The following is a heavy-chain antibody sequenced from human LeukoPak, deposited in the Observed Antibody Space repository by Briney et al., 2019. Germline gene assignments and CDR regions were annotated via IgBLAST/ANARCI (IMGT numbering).Heavy chain of an antibody. J-gene: IGHJ4*02. D-gene: IGHD4-11*01. CDR3: ASTLDTVTYFDY. V-gene: IGHV4-59*08. CDR1: GGSISSYY. Sequence: PSETLSLTCTVSGGSISSYYWSWIRQPPGKGLEWIGYIYYSGSTNNNPSLKSRLTISLDTSKNQFSLRLSSVTAADTAVYYCASTLDTVTYFDYWGQGTLVTVSS. CDR2: IYYSGST.